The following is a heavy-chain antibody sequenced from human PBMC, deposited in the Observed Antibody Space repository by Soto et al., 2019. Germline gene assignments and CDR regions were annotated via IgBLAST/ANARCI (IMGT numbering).Heavy chain of an antibody. Sequence: QVHLVQSGAEVREPGTSVKVSCKASGYTFTNYYIHWVRQAPGQGLEWMGVLNPSDASTSYAQKFHGRLXXTXNXXESTVRLAIRRLTYANTAVYSCARAYRDGATPWDYGGQATLVTVSS. D-gene: IGHD4-4*01. CDR1: GYTFTNYY. CDR2: LNPSDAST. J-gene: IGHJ4*02. V-gene: IGHV1-46*01. CDR3: ARAYRDGATPWDY.